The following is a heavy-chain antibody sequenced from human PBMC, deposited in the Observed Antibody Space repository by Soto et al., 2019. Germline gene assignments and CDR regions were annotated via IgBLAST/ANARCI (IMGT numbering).Heavy chain of an antibody. CDR1: GGSISSYY. Sequence: PSETLSLTCTVSGGSISSYYWSWIRQPPGKGLEWIRYIYYSGSTNYNPSLKSRVTISVDTSKNQFSLKLSSVTAADTAVYYCARGSRHTIFAFDPWGQGTLVTVSS. CDR2: IYYSGST. V-gene: IGHV4-59*01. J-gene: IGHJ5*02. CDR3: ARGSRHTIFAFDP. D-gene: IGHD3-3*01.